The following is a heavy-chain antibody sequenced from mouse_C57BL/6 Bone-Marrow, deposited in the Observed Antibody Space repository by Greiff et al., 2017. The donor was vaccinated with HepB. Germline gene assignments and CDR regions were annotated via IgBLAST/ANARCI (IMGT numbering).Heavy chain of an antibody. V-gene: IGHV10-1*01. CDR1: GFSFNTYA. J-gene: IGHJ4*01. Sequence: EVQGVESGGGLVQPKGSLKLSCAASGFSFNTYAMNWVRQAPGKGLEWVARIRSKSNNYATYYADSVKDRFTISRDDSESMLYLQMNNLKTEDTAMYYCVRRANDHAMDYWGQGTSVTVSS. CDR3: VRRANDHAMDY. D-gene: IGHD3-1*01. CDR2: IRSKSNNYAT.